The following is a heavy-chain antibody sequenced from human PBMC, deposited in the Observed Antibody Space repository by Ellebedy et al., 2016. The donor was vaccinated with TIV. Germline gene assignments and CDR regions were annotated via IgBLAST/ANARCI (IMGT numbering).Heavy chain of an antibody. V-gene: IGHV1-3*01. CDR2: INAGSGNT. CDR3: ARENRYYDSSGYAY. J-gene: IGHJ4*02. D-gene: IGHD3-22*01. Sequence: ASVKVSCXASGYTFTRYTIHWVRQAPGQRLEWMGWINAGSGNTKYSQKFQGRVTITRDTSATTAYMELSSLRSEDTTAYYCARENRYYDSSGYAYWGQGTLVTVSS. CDR1: GYTFTRYT.